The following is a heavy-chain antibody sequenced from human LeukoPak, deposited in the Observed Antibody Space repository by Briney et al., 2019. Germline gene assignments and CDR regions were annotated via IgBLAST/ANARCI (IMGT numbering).Heavy chain of an antibody. D-gene: IGHD3-10*01. CDR3: ARVGGGCFDY. J-gene: IGHJ4*02. CDR2: INHSGST. Sequence: SETLSLTCAVYGGSFSGYYWSWIRQPPGKGLEWIGEINHSGSTNYNPSLKSRVTISVDTSKNQFSLKLSSVTAADTAVYYCARVGGGCFDYWGQGTLVTVSS. CDR1: GGSFSGYY. V-gene: IGHV4-34*01.